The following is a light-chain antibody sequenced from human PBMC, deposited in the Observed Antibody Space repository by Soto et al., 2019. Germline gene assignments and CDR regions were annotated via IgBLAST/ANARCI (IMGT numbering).Light chain of an antibody. J-gene: IGLJ2*01. CDR3: SSFTTSFTVI. CDR1: SNDIGAYQY. Sequence: QSVLTQPASVSASPGQSITISCAGTSNDIGAYQYVSWYQHRPGKAPRLIIYDVTDRPSGVSSRFSGSKSDNSASLTISGLQTDDEADYYCSSFTTSFTVIFGGGTKLTVL. V-gene: IGLV2-14*01. CDR2: DVT.